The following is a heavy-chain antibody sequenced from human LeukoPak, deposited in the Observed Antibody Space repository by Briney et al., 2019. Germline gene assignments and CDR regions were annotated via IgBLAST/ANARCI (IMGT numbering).Heavy chain of an antibody. V-gene: IGHV3-21*01. D-gene: IGHD6-19*01. J-gene: IGHJ4*02. CDR3: ARDLKPIAVAPHPFDY. CDR2: ISSSSSYI. CDR1: GFTFSSYS. Sequence: PGGSLRLSCAASGFTFSSYSMNWVRQAPGKGLEWVSSISSSSSYIYYADSVKGRFTISRDNAKNSLYLQMNSLRAEDTAVYYCARDLKPIAVAPHPFDYWGQGTLVTVSS.